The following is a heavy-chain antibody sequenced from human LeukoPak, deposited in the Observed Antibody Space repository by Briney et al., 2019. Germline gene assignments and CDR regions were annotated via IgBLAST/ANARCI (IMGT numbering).Heavy chain of an antibody. J-gene: IGHJ6*03. V-gene: IGHV1-3*03. CDR3: ARERVAAAGTFGYYYYYMDV. CDR1: GYTFTSYA. Sequence: ASVKVSCKASGYTFTSYAMHWVRQAPGQRLEWMGWINAGNGNTKYSQEFQGRVTITRDTSASTAYMELSSLRSEDMAVYYCARERVAAAGTFGYYYYYMDVWGKGTTVTVSS. CDR2: INAGNGNT. D-gene: IGHD6-13*01.